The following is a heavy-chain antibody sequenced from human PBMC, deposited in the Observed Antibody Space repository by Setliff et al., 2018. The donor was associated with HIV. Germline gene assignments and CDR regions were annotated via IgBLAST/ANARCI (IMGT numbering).Heavy chain of an antibody. CDR3: ARGNYDTSDYYTNFYYYYMDV. D-gene: IGHD3-22*01. CDR2: INHSGST. J-gene: IGHJ6*03. V-gene: IGHV4-34*01. Sequence: PSETLSLTCAVYGGSFSGYYWSWIRQSPGKGLKWPGLEWIGDINHSGSTNYNPSLKSRVTISVDTSKNQFSLKLNSVTAADTAIYYCARGNYDTSDYYTNFYYYYMDVWGKGTAVTVSS. CDR1: GGSFSGYY.